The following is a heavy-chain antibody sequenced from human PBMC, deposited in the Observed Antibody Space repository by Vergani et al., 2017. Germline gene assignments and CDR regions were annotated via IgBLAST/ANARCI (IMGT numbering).Heavy chain of an antibody. CDR2: VLFDGSNE. D-gene: IGHD2-15*01. J-gene: IGHJ4*02. Sequence: QVQLVQSGGGVVQPGGPLRLSCVASGFTFNRYGMPWVRQAPGKGLEWVAYVLFDGSNEYYADSVKGRFIVSRDNSNDALYLQMNSLRTDDTAVYYCARDLAYCHEGSCALWGQGSVVTVSS. CDR1: GFTFNRYG. V-gene: IGHV3-30*02. CDR3: ARDLAYCHEGSCAL.